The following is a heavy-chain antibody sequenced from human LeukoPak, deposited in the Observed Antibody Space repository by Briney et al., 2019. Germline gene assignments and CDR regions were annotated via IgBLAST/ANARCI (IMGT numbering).Heavy chain of an antibody. CDR1: GFSFSSYW. V-gene: IGHV3-7*01. D-gene: IGHD1-26*01. CDR2: IKQDGSEK. J-gene: IGHJ4*02. Sequence: SGGSLRLSCVASGFSFSSYWMSWVRQAPGKGLEWVAGIKQDGSEKYYVDSVKGRFTISRDNVKNSLYLQMNSLRAEGTAVYYCAKELSGSYFDYWGQGTLVTVSS. CDR3: AKELSGSYFDY.